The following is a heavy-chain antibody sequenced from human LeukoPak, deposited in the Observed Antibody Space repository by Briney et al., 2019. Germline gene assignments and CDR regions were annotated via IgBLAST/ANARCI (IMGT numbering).Heavy chain of an antibody. CDR3: ARDENGYVWGSFRA. V-gene: IGHV4-34*01. CDR1: GGSFSGYY. CDR2: INHSGST. J-gene: IGHJ5*02. Sequence: PSETLSLTCAVYGGSFSGYYWSWIRQPPGKGLEWIGEINHSGSTNYNPSLKSRVTISVATSKNQFSLKLSSVTAADTAVYYCARDENGYVWGSFRAWGQGTLVTVSS. D-gene: IGHD3-16*02.